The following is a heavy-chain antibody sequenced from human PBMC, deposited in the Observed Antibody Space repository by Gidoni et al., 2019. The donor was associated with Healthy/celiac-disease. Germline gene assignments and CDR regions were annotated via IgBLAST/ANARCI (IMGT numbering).Heavy chain of an antibody. CDR2: INHSGST. CDR1: GGSFSGYY. Sequence: QVQLQQWGAGLLKPSATLSLTCAVYGGSFSGYYWSWIRQPPGEGLEWIGEINHSGSTNYNPSLKSRVTISVDTSKNQFSLKLSSVTAADTAVYYCAKPGYSSSWYENWFDPWGQGTLVTVSS. CDR3: AKPGYSSSWYENWFDP. J-gene: IGHJ5*02. D-gene: IGHD6-13*01. V-gene: IGHV4-34*01.